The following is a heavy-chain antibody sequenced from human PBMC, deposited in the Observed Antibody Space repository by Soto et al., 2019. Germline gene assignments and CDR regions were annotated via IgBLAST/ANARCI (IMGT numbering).Heavy chain of an antibody. CDR2: TYYSGNT. D-gene: IGHD6-13*01. V-gene: IGHV4-39*01. Sequence: QVQLQESGPGLVKPSETLSLTCTVSGGSISNSRYYWGWIRQPPGKGLEWIGATYYSGNTYYNPSLSSRVTMPVDTSKNQFSLILSSVPAADTAVYFCARRAAAGQYQFDLWGQGTLVTVSS. J-gene: IGHJ4*02. CDR1: GGSISNSRYY. CDR3: ARRAAAGQYQFDL.